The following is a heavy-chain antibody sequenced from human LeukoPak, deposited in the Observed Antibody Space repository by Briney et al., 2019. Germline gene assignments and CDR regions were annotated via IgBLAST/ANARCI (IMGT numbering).Heavy chain of an antibody. Sequence: PGGSLRLSCAASGFTLSSYSMKWVRQAPGKGLGGVSSISSSSSYIYYADSVKGRFTISRDNAKNSLYLQMNSLRAEDTAVYYCARGPPVIDYWGQGTLVTVSS. CDR1: GFTLSSYS. J-gene: IGHJ4*02. CDR3: ARGPPVIDY. CDR2: ISSSSSYI. D-gene: IGHD4-17*01. V-gene: IGHV3-21*01.